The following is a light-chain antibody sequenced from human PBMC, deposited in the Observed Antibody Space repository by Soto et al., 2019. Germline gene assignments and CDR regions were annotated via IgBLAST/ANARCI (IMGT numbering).Light chain of an antibody. V-gene: IGLV2-23*01. Sequence: QSVLTQPASVSGSPGQSITISCTGTSSDVGSYDLVSWYQHHPGKAPKLMIYEGTKRPSGVSNRFSGSKSGNTASLTISGLQAEDDADYYCFSYAGSSTHVFGSGTKVTVL. J-gene: IGLJ1*01. CDR2: EGT. CDR1: SSDVGSYDL. CDR3: FSYAGSSTHV.